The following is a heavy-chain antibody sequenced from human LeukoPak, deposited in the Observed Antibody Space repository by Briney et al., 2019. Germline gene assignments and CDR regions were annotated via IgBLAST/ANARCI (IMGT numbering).Heavy chain of an antibody. Sequence: ASVKVSCKASGYTFTYRYLHWVRQAPGQALEWMGWITPFNGNTNYAQQFQDRVTITRDRSRNTVYMELNSLRFEDTAMYYCARSPFSGDDDAFDIWGQGTMVTVSS. CDR2: ITPFNGNT. V-gene: IGHV1-45*02. J-gene: IGHJ3*02. CDR3: ARSPFSGDDDAFDI. CDR1: GYTFTYRY. D-gene: IGHD5-12*01.